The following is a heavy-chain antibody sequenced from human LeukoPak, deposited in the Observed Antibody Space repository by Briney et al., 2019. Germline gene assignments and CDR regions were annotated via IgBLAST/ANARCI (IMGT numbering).Heavy chain of an antibody. V-gene: IGHV4-38-2*02. Sequence: SETLSLTCTVSGYSINSGYYWGWIRQPPGKGLEWIGSIYHSGNTYYNPSLKSRVTISVDTSKNQFSLKLSSVTAADTAVYYCARAYCGGDCYSSMYNWFDPWGQGTLVTVSS. J-gene: IGHJ5*02. D-gene: IGHD2-21*02. CDR2: IYHSGNT. CDR3: ARAYCGGDCYSSMYNWFDP. CDR1: GYSINSGYY.